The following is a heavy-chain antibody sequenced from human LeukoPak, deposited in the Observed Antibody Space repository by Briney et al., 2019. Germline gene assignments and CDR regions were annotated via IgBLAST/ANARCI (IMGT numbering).Heavy chain of an antibody. Sequence: ASVKLSCKASGYTFTSYDINRVRQATGQGLEGMGWLNTNSNNTGYAQKFQGRVTITRNTSISTAYMELSSLRSEDTAVYYCARTLYYDFWSGYYSYYYYYMDVWGKGTTVTVSS. CDR1: GYTFTSYD. J-gene: IGHJ6*03. CDR3: ARTLYYDFWSGYYSYYYYYMDV. D-gene: IGHD3-3*01. V-gene: IGHV1-8*03. CDR2: LNTNSNNT.